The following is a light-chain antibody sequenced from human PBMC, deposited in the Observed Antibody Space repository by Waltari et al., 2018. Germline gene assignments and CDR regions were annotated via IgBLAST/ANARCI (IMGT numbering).Light chain of an antibody. CDR2: DVS. Sequence: QSALTQPASVSGSPGPSITISCTGRSSDIGAYHFVSWYQQHPGKAPQLIIYDVSKRPSGVSNRFSGSKSGNTASLTIYGLQVEDEADYFCSSYTTTNIVVFGGGTELTVL. CDR3: SSYTTTNIVV. V-gene: IGLV2-14*03. J-gene: IGLJ2*01. CDR1: SSDIGAYHF.